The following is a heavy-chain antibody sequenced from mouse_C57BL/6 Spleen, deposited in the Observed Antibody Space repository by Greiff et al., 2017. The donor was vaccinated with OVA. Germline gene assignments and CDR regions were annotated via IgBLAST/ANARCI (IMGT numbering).Heavy chain of an antibody. CDR2: IWIGGST. Sequence: VQLQQSGPGLVQPSQSLSITCTVSGFSLTSYGVHWVRQSPGKGLEWLGVIWIGGSTDYNAAFMSRLSITKDNSKSQVFFKMNSLQADDTAIYYCAKEGYSNYDWYFDVWGTGTTVTVSS. CDR3: AKEGYSNYDWYFDV. J-gene: IGHJ1*03. CDR1: GFSLTSYG. D-gene: IGHD2-5*01. V-gene: IGHV2-5*01.